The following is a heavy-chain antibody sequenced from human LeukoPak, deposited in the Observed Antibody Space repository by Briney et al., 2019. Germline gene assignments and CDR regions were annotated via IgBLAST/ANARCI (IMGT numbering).Heavy chain of an antibody. V-gene: IGHV4-59*08. CDR1: DGSISSYY. Sequence: SETLSLTCTVSDGSISSYYWSWIRQPPGKGLECLGYIYYSATTNYNPSLKSRVTISIDTSKNQFFLKLSSVTAADTAVYYCARGGSVNSGVTFGGVIVLYNLFEFWGQGALVTVSS. J-gene: IGHJ4*02. CDR3: ARGGSVNSGVTFGGVIVLYNLFEF. D-gene: IGHD3-16*02. CDR2: IYYSATT.